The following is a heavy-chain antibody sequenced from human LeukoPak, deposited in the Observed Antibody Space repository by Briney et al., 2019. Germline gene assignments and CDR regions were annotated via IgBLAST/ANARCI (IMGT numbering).Heavy chain of an antibody. D-gene: IGHD3-10*01. J-gene: IGHJ4*02. Sequence: ASVKVSCKASGGTFISYTISWVRQAPGQGLEWMGRIIPILGIANYAQKFQGRVTITADKSTSTAYMELSSLRSGDTAVYYCARAYYGSGSYYVDYWGQGTLVTVSS. CDR1: GGTFISYT. CDR2: IIPILGIA. CDR3: ARAYYGSGSYYVDY. V-gene: IGHV1-69*02.